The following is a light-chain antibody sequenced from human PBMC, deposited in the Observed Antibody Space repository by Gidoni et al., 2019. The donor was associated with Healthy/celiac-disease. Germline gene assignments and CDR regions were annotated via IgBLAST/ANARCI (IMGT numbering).Light chain of an antibody. Sequence: DIVMTQSPDSLAVSLGERATINCKSSQSVLYSSNNKNYLAWYQQKPGQHPKLLIYWASTRESGVPDRFSGSGSGTDFTLTISSLQAEDVAVYYCQQYYSTPPTFGQGTTVEIK. CDR2: WAS. V-gene: IGKV4-1*01. CDR3: QQYYSTPPT. J-gene: IGKJ1*01. CDR1: QSVLYSSNNKNY.